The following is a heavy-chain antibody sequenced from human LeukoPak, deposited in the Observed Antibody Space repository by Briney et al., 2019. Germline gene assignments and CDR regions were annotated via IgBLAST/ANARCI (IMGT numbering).Heavy chain of an antibody. Sequence: GRSLRLSCAASGFTFSSYGMHWVRQAPGKGLEWVAVISYDGSNKYYADSVKGRFTISRDNSKNTLYLQMNSLRAGDTAVYYCARDRAGGWIDYWGQGTLVTVSS. CDR2: ISYDGSNK. CDR1: GFTFSSYG. V-gene: IGHV3-30*03. CDR3: ARDRAGGWIDY. J-gene: IGHJ4*01. D-gene: IGHD6-19*01.